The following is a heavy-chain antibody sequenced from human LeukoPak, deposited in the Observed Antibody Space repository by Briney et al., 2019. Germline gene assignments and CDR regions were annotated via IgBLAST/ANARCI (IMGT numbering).Heavy chain of an antibody. CDR3: ARGYSGSYGRFDY. Sequence: SETLSLTCTVSGGSISSHYWNWIRQPPGKGLEWIGYIYYSGSTNYNPSLKSRVTISVDTSKNQFSLKLSSVTAADTAVYYCARGYSGSYGRFDYWGQGTLATVSS. D-gene: IGHD1-26*01. J-gene: IGHJ4*02. CDR1: GGSISSHY. V-gene: IGHV4-59*11. CDR2: IYYSGST.